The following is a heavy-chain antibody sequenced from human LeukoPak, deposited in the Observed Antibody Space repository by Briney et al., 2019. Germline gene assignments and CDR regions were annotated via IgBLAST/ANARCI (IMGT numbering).Heavy chain of an antibody. CDR2: ISSSSSYI. CDR3: ARDGIVGATHYWFDP. CDR1: GFTFSSYS. V-gene: IGHV3-21*01. Sequence: GGSLRLSCAASGFTFSSYSMNWVRQAPGKGLEWVSSISSSSSYIYYADSVKGRFTISRDNAKNSLYLQMNSLRAEDTAVYYCARDGIVGATHYWFDPWGQGTLVTVSS. D-gene: IGHD1-26*01. J-gene: IGHJ5*02.